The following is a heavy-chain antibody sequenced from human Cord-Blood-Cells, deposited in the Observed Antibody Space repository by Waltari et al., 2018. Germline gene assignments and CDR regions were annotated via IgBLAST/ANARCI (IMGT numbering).Heavy chain of an antibody. V-gene: IGHV4-34*01. CDR3: ARSHYYGSGSYY. D-gene: IGHD3-10*01. CDR2: INHSGST. CDR1: GGSFSGYY. Sequence: QVQLQQWGAGLLKPSESLSLTCAVYGGSFSGYYWSWIRQPPGKGLEWIGEINHSGSTNTHPSLKSRVTISVDTSKNQFSLKLSSVTAADTAVYYCARSHYYGSGSYYWGQGTLVTVSS. J-gene: IGHJ4*02.